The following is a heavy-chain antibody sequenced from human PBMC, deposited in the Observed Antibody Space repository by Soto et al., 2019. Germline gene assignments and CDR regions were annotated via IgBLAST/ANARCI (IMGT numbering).Heavy chain of an antibody. CDR2: IYGGGRT. J-gene: IGHJ2*01. CDR1: GFTVSSNY. D-gene: IGHD4-17*01. Sequence: EVQLVESGGGLVQPGGSLRLSCAASGFTVSSNYMSWVRQAPGKGLEWVSIIYGGGRTNYADSVKGRFTVSRDNYKNTLYLQMNSLRSEDTAMYYCCGPSTVTINWFFDLWGCGTRVTVSS. CDR3: CGPSTVTINWFFDL. V-gene: IGHV3-66*01.